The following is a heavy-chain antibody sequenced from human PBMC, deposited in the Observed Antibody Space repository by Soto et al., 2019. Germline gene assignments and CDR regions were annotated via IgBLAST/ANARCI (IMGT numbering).Heavy chain of an antibody. CDR3: ASCSSDYYGMDV. D-gene: IGHD6-13*01. V-gene: IGHV3-21*01. CDR2: ISSSSSYI. Sequence: PGGSLRLSCAASGSTFSSYSMNWVRQAPGKGLEWVSSISSSSSYIYYADSVKGRFTISRDNAKNSLYLQMNSLRAEDTAVYYCASCSSDYYGMDVWGQGTTVTVSS. J-gene: IGHJ6*02. CDR1: GSTFSSYS.